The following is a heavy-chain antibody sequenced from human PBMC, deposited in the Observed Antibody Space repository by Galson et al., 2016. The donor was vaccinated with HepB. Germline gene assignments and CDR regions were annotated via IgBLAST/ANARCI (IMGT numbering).Heavy chain of an antibody. CDR1: GYTFTGYY. CDR3: ARDRLGGYDYH. Sequence: SVKVSRKASGYTFTGYYMHWVRQAPGQGLEWMGWINPNSGGTNYAQKFQGRVTMTRDTSISTAYMELGSLRSNDTAVYYCARDRLGGYDYHWGQGTLVTVSS. V-gene: IGHV1-2*02. CDR2: INPNSGGT. J-gene: IGHJ5*02. D-gene: IGHD5-12*01.